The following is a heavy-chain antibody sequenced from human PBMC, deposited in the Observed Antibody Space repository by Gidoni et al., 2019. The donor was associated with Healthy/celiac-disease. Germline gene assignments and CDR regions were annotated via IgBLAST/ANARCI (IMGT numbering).Heavy chain of an antibody. CDR3: AKGRKSRTVVAAAPFDY. CDR1: GFTFSSYA. CDR2: ISGSGGST. J-gene: IGHJ4*02. D-gene: IGHD2-15*01. V-gene: IGHV3-23*01. Sequence: EVQLLESGGGLVQPGGSLRLSCAASGFTFSSYAMSWVRQAPGKGLEWVSAISGSGGSTYYADSVKGRFTISRDNSKNTLYLQMNSLRAEDTAVYYCAKGRKSRTVVAAAPFDYWGQGTLVTVSS.